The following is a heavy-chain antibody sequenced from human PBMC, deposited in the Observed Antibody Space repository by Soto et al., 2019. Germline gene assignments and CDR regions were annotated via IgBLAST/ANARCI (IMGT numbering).Heavy chain of an antibody. CDR2: INPGNGDR. J-gene: IGHJ4*02. V-gene: IGHV1-3*01. D-gene: IGHD3-10*01. CDR1: GYTFTTYP. CDR3: ARKDYYRSGFYYFGS. Sequence: QVQLVQSGAEVKKPGASVKVSCKASGYTFTTYPIHWVRQAPGQGLEWMGWINPGNGDRDYLQKFQGRVTVTRDTSASTAYMELSSLTSEDTAVYYCARKDYYRSGFYYFGSWGQGTLVTVSS.